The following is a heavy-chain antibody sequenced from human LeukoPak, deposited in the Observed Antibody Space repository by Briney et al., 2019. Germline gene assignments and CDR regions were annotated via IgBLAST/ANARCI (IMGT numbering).Heavy chain of an antibody. CDR2: INPNSGGT. Sequence: ASVKVSCKASGSTFTGYYIHWVRQAPGQGLEWRGWINPNSGGTNYAQKFPGRVTMTRDTSISTAYMELSRLRSDDTAVYYCARVGCGGDCPLDYWGQGTLVSVSS. CDR1: GSTFTGYY. V-gene: IGHV1-2*02. D-gene: IGHD2-21*02. J-gene: IGHJ4*02. CDR3: ARVGCGGDCPLDY.